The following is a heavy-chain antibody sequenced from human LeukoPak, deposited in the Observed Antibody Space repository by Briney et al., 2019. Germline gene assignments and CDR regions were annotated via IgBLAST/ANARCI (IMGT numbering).Heavy chain of an antibody. Sequence: PGGSLRLSCEASGFSLSTYFMSWIRQAPGKGLEWVSYITNTGRSTNYADAVRGRFTISRDNAKQSVYLEMTDLRAEDTAVYYCAREASGNYHVFHSWGQGTLVTVSS. CDR1: GFSLSTYF. J-gene: IGHJ5*02. CDR2: ITNTGRST. D-gene: IGHD6-25*01. CDR3: AREASGNYHVFHS. V-gene: IGHV3-11*04.